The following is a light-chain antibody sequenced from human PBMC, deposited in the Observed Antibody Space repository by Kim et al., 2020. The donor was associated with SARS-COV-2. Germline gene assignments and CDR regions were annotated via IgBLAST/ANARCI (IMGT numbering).Light chain of an antibody. V-gene: IGLV3-1*01. Sequence: SYELTQPPSLSVSPGQTASITCSGDDLGDKFACWYQQKAGQSPVLVIFHDTKRPSGIPERFSGSNSGNTATLTISGTQAMDEADYYCQTWDTSTVVFGGGTQLTVL. CDR3: QTWDTSTVV. CDR2: HDT. CDR1: DLGDKF. J-gene: IGLJ2*01.